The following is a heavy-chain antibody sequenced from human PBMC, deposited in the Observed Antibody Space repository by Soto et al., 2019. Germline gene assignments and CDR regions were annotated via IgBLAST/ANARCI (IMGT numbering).Heavy chain of an antibody. V-gene: IGHV1-69*06. Sequence: QVQLVQSGAEVKKPGSSVKVSCKASGGTFSSYAISWVRQAPGQGLEWMGGIIPIFGTANYAQKFQGRVTITADKSTSTAYMELGSLGSEDTAVYYCAKSRDYYDSGVGWFDPWGQGTLVTVSS. D-gene: IGHD3-22*01. J-gene: IGHJ5*02. CDR2: IIPIFGTA. CDR1: GGTFSSYA. CDR3: AKSRDYYDSGVGWFDP.